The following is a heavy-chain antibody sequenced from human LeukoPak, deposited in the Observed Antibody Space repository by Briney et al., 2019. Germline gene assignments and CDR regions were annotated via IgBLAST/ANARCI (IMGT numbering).Heavy chain of an antibody. CDR2: ISAKNGNI. J-gene: IGHJ4*02. V-gene: IGHV1-18*01. CDR3: ARRIVGGHLGDY. CDR1: GYTFTSYG. Sequence: ASVKVSCKASGYTFTSYGISWVRQAPGQGLERMGWISAKNGNIDYAQKLEGRLTMTADRSTSTAYMELRSLRSDDTAVYYCARRIVGGHLGDYWGQGTLVTVSS. D-gene: IGHD1-26*01.